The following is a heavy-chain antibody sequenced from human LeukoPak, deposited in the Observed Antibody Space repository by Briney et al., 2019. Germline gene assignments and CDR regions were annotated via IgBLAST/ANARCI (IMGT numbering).Heavy chain of an antibody. CDR3: AFDRRGSGSIDY. J-gene: IGHJ4*02. V-gene: IGHV4-59*01. CDR2: MYDSGST. CDR1: GPSISSYY. D-gene: IGHD3-10*01. Sequence: SETLSLTCTVSGPSISSYYWSWTRQPPGKGLEWIGYMYDSGSTNYNPSLKSRLTISADTSKNQFYLKLCSLTGVDMGVYYCAFDRRGSGSIDYWGQGTLVTVSS.